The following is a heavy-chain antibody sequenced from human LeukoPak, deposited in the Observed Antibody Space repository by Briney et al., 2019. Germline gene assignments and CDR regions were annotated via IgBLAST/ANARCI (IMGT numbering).Heavy chain of an antibody. J-gene: IGHJ3*02. CDR3: ARQKCTSTSCLTKNAFDI. CDR2: IYTSGST. Sequence: SETLPLTCTVSGSISSYYWSWIRQPPGKGLEWIGYIYTSGSTNYNPSLKSRVTISVDTSKNQFSLDLSSVTAADTAVYYCARQKCTSTSCLTKNAFDIWGQGTMVTVSS. V-gene: IGHV4-4*09. CDR1: GSISSYY. D-gene: IGHD2-2*01.